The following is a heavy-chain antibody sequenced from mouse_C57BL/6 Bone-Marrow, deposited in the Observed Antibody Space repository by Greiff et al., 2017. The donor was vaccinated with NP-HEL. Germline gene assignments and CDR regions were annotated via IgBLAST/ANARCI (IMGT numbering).Heavy chain of an antibody. Sequence: VKVVESGPGLVAPSQSLSITCTVSGFSLTSYAISWVRQPPGKGLEWLGVIWTGGGTNYNSALKSRLSISKDNSKSQVFLKMNSLQTDDTARYYCARNVLLLLGYFDVWGTGTTVTVSS. J-gene: IGHJ1*03. CDR2: IWTGGGT. CDR3: ARNVLLLLGYFDV. D-gene: IGHD1-1*01. CDR1: GFSLTSYA. V-gene: IGHV2-9-1*01.